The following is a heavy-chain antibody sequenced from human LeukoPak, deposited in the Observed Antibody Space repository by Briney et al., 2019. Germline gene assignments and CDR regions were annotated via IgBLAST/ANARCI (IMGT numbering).Heavy chain of an antibody. J-gene: IGHJ4*02. D-gene: IGHD6-13*01. CDR1: GYTLTELS. CDR3: ATDRAAAGPFDY. Sequence: ASVKVSCKVSGYTLTELSMHWVRQAPGKGLEWMGGFDPEDGETIYAQKFQGRVTMTEDTSTDTAYMELSSLRSEDTAVYYCATDRAAAGPFDYWGQGTLVTVSS. CDR2: FDPEDGET. V-gene: IGHV1-24*01.